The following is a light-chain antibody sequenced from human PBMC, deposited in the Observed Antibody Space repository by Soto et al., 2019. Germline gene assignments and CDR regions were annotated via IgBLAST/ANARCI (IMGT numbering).Light chain of an antibody. CDR2: ASS. Sequence: EIVLTQSPGTLSLSPGERATLSCRASQSVSSSYLAWYQQKPGQAPRLFIYASSIRATGIPDRFSGSGSGTDFTLTISRLEPEDLAVYYCQHYGQTFGPGTKVEIK. CDR1: QSVSSSY. V-gene: IGKV3-20*01. J-gene: IGKJ1*01. CDR3: QHYGQT.